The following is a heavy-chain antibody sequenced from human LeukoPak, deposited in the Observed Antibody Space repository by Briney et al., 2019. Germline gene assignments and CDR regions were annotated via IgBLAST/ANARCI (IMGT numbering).Heavy chain of an antibody. CDR2: INGEGDNR. J-gene: IGHJ3*01. V-gene: IGHV3-74*01. Sequence: GGSLRLSCAASGFTFSTCWMLWFRQAPGKGLDWVSLINGEGDNRQYADSVKGRFTISRDNAKNTLYVQMNGLRVEDTAIYYCAGGSGWLVDFWGQGTMVTVSS. CDR3: AGGSGWLVDF. D-gene: IGHD6-19*01. CDR1: GFTFSTCW.